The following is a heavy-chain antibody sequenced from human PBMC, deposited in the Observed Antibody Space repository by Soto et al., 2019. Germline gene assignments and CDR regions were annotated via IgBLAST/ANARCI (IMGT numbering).Heavy chain of an antibody. V-gene: IGHV4-39*01. CDR2: IYYSGSS. CDR3: ARLAAGTHYYFDY. Sequence: QLQLQESGPGLVKPSETLSLTCTVSGDSIGSTNYYWGWVRQPPGKGLEWIGSIYYSGSSYHNPSLKSRVPISVDTSKNQFSPRVDSVTAAHTGVYYCARLAAGTHYYFDYWGRGTLVTVSS. D-gene: IGHD6-13*01. CDR1: GDSIGSTNYY. J-gene: IGHJ4*02.